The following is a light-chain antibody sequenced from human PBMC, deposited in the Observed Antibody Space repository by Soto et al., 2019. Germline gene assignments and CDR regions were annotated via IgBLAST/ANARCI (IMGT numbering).Light chain of an antibody. CDR1: QGISSW. CDR2: AAS. CDR3: QQTTSFPLT. V-gene: IGKV1-12*01. Sequence: DIQMTQSPSFVSASVGDRVTITYRASQGISSWLAWYQHKPGRAPKLLIHAASSLESGVPSRFSGSGSGTEFTLTISSLQPADFATYYCQQTTSFPLTFGGGTKVEIK. J-gene: IGKJ4*01.